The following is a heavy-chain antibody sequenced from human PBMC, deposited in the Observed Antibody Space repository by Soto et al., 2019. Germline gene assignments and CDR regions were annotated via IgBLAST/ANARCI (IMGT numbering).Heavy chain of an antibody. Sequence: LSLTCTVSGGSVSSGSYYWSWIRQPPGKGLEWIGYIYYSGSTNYNPSLKSRVTISVDTSKNQFSLKLSSVTAADTAVYYCAREGVVRGVITTYSPAYYFDYWGQGTLVTVSS. J-gene: IGHJ4*02. CDR2: IYYSGST. V-gene: IGHV4-61*01. D-gene: IGHD3-10*01. CDR1: GGSVSSGSYY. CDR3: AREGVVRGVITTYSPAYYFDY.